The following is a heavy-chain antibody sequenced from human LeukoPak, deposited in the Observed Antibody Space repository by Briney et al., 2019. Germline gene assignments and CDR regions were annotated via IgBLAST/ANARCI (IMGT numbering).Heavy chain of an antibody. V-gene: IGHV4-59*05. J-gene: IGHJ4*02. D-gene: IGHD3-9*01. CDR3: ATRYFDWLTLDY. Sequence: SETLSLTCTVSGGSISSYYWSWIRQPPGKGLEWIGSIYYSGSTYYNPSLKSRVTISVDTSKNQFSLKLSSVTAADTAVYYCATRYFDWLTLDYWGQGTLVTVSS. CDR1: GGSISSYY. CDR2: IYYSGST.